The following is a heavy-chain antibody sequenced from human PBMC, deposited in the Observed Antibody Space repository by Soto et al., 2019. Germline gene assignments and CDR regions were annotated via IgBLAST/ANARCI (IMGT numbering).Heavy chain of an antibody. CDR2: IYWNDDK. J-gene: IGHJ3*02. CDR3: THRRCGGGSCYNVFDI. CDR1: GFSLSTSGEG. V-gene: IGHV2-5*06. D-gene: IGHD2-15*01. Sequence: QITLKESGPTLVHPTQTLTLTCTFSGFSLSTSGEGVGWIRQPPGKALEWLALIYWNDDKRYGPSLKSRLTITKDTSKNQVVLTMTSLDPVDTATYFCTHRRCGGGSCYNVFDIWGQGAMVTVSS.